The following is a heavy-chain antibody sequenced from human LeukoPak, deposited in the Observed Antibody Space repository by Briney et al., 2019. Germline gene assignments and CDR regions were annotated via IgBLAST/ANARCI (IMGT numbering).Heavy chain of an antibody. CDR1: GFTFSNYE. Sequence: PGGSLRLSCAASGFTFSNYEINWVRQAPGKGLEWVGRIKGKTDGGTTDYAAPVKGRFIISRDDSKNTVYLQMNSLKAEDTAVYYCTTGELNWGQGTLVTVSS. D-gene: IGHD3-10*01. V-gene: IGHV3-15*01. CDR3: TTGELN. CDR2: IKGKTDGGTT. J-gene: IGHJ4*02.